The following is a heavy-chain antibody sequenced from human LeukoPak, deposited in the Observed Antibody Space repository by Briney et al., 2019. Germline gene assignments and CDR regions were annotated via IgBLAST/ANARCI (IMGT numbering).Heavy chain of an antibody. V-gene: IGHV3-15*01. J-gene: IGHJ4*02. CDR3: TTRRTYYYGSGADY. Sequence: AGGSLRLSCAASGFTFSNAWMSWVRQAPGKGLEWVGRIKSKTDGGTTDYAAPVKGRFTISRDDSKNTLYLQMNSLKTEDTAVYYCTTRRTYYYGSGADYWGQGTLVTVSS. D-gene: IGHD3-10*01. CDR1: GFTFSNAW. CDR2: IKSKTDGGTT.